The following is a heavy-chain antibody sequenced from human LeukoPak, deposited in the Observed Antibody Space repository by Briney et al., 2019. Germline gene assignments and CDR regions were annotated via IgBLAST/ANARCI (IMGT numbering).Heavy chain of an antibody. V-gene: IGHV3-23*01. Sequence: PGGSLRLSCAASGFTFSSYAMNWVRQAPGKGLEWVSAISGSGGSTYYADSVKGRFTISRDNSKNTVYLQMNNLRAEDTAIYYCTRVGYIDEGIDYWGQGTLVTVSS. CDR1: GFTFSSYA. CDR3: TRVGYIDEGIDY. D-gene: IGHD5-24*01. CDR2: ISGSGGST. J-gene: IGHJ4*02.